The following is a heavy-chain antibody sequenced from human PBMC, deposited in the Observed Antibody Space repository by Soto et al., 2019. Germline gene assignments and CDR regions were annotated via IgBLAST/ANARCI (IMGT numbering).Heavy chain of an antibody. V-gene: IGHV4-59*08. Sequence: QVQLQESGPGLVKPSETLSLTCTVSGGSINNYYWSWIRQPPGKGLEWIGYIHYSGSTNYNPSLGSRAHLSGSPSQDQVPPTLNPGAAAGTAGFFCAKLTSRQNPNNQLWDIHGWGKGSQVNVS. CDR3: AKLTSRQNPNNQLWDIHG. J-gene: IGHJ6*01. CDR1: GGSINNYY. CDR2: IHYSGST. D-gene: IGHD1-1*01.